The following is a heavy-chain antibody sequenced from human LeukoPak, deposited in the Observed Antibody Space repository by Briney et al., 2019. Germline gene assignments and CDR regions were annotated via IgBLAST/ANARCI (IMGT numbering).Heavy chain of an antibody. D-gene: IGHD2-15*01. CDR3: AYCSGGSCSFSTEPDP. CDR2: IIPIFGTA. V-gene: IGHV1-69*05. CDR1: GGTFSSYA. J-gene: IGHJ5*02. Sequence: SVKVSCKASGGTFSSYAISWVRQAPGQGLEWMGRIIPIFGTANYAQKFQGRVTITTDESTSTAYMELSSLRSEDTAVYYCAYCSGGSCSFSTEPDPWGQGTLVTVSS.